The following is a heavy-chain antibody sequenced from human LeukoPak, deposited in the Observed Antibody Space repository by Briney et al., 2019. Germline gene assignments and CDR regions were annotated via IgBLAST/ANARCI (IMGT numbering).Heavy chain of an antibody. CDR1: GYTFTGYY. V-gene: IGHV1-2*06. Sequence: ASVKVSCKASGYTFTGYYMHWVRQAPGQGLEWMGRINPNSGGTNYAQKFQGRVTMTRDTSISTAYMELSRLRSDDTAVYYCARAITFGGVIVIQDWFDHWGQGTLVTVSS. CDR2: INPNSGGT. D-gene: IGHD3-16*02. CDR3: ARAITFGGVIVIQDWFDH. J-gene: IGHJ5*02.